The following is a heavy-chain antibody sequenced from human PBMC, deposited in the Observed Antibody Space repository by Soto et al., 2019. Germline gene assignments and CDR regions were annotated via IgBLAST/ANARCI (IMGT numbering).Heavy chain of an antibody. D-gene: IGHD3-3*01. V-gene: IGHV3-53*01. Sequence: GGSLRLSCAVSGFTVSNNYMSWVRQAPGKGLEGVSVIYSGGYTAYGDSVKGRFTISRDNSKNTLYLQMNSLRADDTAVYYCAFRSDFWSGNYYYYGMDVWGQGTTVTVSS. CDR1: GFTVSNNY. J-gene: IGHJ6*02. CDR3: AFRSDFWSGNYYYYGMDV. CDR2: IYSGGYT.